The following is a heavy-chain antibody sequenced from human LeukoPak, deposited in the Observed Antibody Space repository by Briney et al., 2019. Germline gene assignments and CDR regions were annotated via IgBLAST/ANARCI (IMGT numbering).Heavy chain of an antibody. J-gene: IGHJ6*03. CDR3: ASTVSSTSGYYYYYYMDV. V-gene: IGHV3-66*02. CDR1: GFTVSSNY. D-gene: IGHD2-2*01. Sequence: GGSLRLASAASGFTVSSNYMSWVRQAPGKGLEWVSVIYSGGSTYYADSVKGRFTISRDNSKNTLYLQMNSLRAEDTAVYYCASTVSSTSGYYYYYYMDVWGKGTTVTVSS. CDR2: IYSGGST.